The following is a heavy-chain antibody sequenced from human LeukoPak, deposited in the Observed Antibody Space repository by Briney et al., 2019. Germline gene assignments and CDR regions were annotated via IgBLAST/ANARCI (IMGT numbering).Heavy chain of an antibody. J-gene: IGHJ3*02. Sequence: GGSLRLSCAASGFTFSSYAMSWVRQAPGKGLEWVSAISGSGGSTYYAASVKGRFTISRDNSKNTLYLQMNSLRAEDTAVYYCAKGVLDIVATGPAFDIWGQGTMVTVSS. CDR3: AKGVLDIVATGPAFDI. D-gene: IGHD5-12*01. CDR1: GFTFSSYA. CDR2: ISGSGGST. V-gene: IGHV3-23*01.